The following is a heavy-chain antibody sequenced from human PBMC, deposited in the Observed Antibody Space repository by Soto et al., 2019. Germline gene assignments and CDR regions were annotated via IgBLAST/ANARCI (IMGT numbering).Heavy chain of an antibody. CDR2: SIPIFGTA. CDR1: GGTFSSYA. CDR3: GGWRPSWAFDI. D-gene: IGHD2-15*01. V-gene: IGHV1-69*01. J-gene: IGHJ3*02. Sequence: QVQLVQSGAEVKKPGSSVKVSCKASGGTFSSYAISWVRQAPGQGLEWMGGSIPIFGTANYAQKFQGRVTITADESTSTADMELSRLRSEETAVYYCGGWRPSWAFDIWGQGTMVTVSS.